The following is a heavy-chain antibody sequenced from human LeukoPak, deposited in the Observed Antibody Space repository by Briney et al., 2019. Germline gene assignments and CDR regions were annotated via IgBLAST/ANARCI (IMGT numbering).Heavy chain of an antibody. V-gene: IGHV4-30-2*01. CDR1: DGSISSGGYS. Sequence: SETLSLTCAVSDGSISSGGYSWSWIRQPPGKGLEWIGYIYHSGSTYYNPSLKSRVTISVDRPKNQFSLKLSSVTAADTAVYYCARGLAGNGGYVLDYWGQGTLVTVSS. CDR2: IYHSGST. CDR3: ARGLAGNGGYVLDY. D-gene: IGHD5-12*01. J-gene: IGHJ4*02.